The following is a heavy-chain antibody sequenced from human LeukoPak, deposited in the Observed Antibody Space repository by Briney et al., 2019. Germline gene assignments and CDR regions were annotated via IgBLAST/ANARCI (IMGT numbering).Heavy chain of an antibody. CDR1: GGSISSYY. J-gene: IGHJ4*02. Sequence: PSETLSLTCTVSGGSISSYYWSWIRQPPGKGLEWIGEINHSGSTNYNPSLKSRVTISVDTSKNQFSLKLSSVTAADTAVYYCARVLAVAGTFNDYWGQGTLVTVSS. CDR3: ARVLAVAGTFNDY. CDR2: INHSGST. V-gene: IGHV4-34*01. D-gene: IGHD6-19*01.